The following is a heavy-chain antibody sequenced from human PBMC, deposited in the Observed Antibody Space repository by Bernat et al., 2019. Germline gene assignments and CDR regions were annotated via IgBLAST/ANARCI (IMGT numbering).Heavy chain of an antibody. D-gene: IGHD6-19*01. Sequence: QVQLQESGPGLVKPSETLSLTCTVSGGSISSYYWSWIRQPPGKGLEWIGYIYYSGSTNYNPSLKSRVTISVDTSKNQFSLKLSSVTAADTAVYYCARAVAGAFDIWGQETMVTVSS. J-gene: IGHJ3*02. CDR3: ARAVAGAFDI. CDR1: GGSISSYY. CDR2: IYYSGST. V-gene: IGHV4-59*01.